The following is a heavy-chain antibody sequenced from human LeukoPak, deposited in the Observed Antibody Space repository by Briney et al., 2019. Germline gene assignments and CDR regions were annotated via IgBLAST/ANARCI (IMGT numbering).Heavy chain of an antibody. CDR2: IKQDGSEK. CDR1: GFTFSIYW. D-gene: IGHD5-12*01. J-gene: IGHJ4*02. V-gene: IGHV3-7*01. Sequence: GGSLRLSCAASGFTFSIYWMNWVRQAPGKGLEWVAHIKQDGSEKYYVDSVKGRFTISRDNAKNSLYLQMNSLRAEDTAVYYCVRELYSGYDSLTWGFDYWGQGTLVTVSS. CDR3: VRELYSGYDSLTWGFDY.